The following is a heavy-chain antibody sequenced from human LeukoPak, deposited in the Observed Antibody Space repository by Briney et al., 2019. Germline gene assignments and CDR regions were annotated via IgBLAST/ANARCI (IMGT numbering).Heavy chain of an antibody. CDR1: GGSFSGYY. D-gene: IGHD3-3*01. CDR3: GRGEVFGL. V-gene: IGHV4-34*01. Sequence: NTSETLSLTCAVYGGSFSGYYWSWIRQPPGKGLEWIGEINHSGSTNYNPSLKSRVTISVDTSKNQFSLKLSSVTAADTAGYYCGRGEVFGLWGQGTLVTVSS. J-gene: IGHJ4*02. CDR2: INHSGST.